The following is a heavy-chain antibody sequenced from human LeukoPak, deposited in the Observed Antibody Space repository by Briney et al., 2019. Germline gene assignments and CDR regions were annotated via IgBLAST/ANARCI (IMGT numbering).Heavy chain of an antibody. J-gene: IGHJ2*01. Sequence: ASVKVSCKASGGTFSSYAISWVRQAPGQGLEWMGGIIPIFGTANHAQKFQGRVTITADKSTSTAYMELSSLRSEDTAVYYCASAIIAARRYFDLWGRGTLVTVSS. V-gene: IGHV1-69*06. CDR1: GGTFSSYA. CDR3: ASAIIAARRYFDL. CDR2: IIPIFGTA. D-gene: IGHD6-6*01.